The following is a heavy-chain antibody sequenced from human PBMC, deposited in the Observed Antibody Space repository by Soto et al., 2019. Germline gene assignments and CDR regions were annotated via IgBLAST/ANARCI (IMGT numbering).Heavy chain of an antibody. D-gene: IGHD3-3*01. Sequence: GGSLRLSCAASGFTFSSYWMSWVRQAPGKGLEWVANIKQDGSEKYYVDSVKGRFTISRDNAKNSLYLQMNSLRAEDTAVYYCARVPGYDFWSGYYYYYYYMDVWGKGTTVTVSS. V-gene: IGHV3-7*01. J-gene: IGHJ6*03. CDR2: IKQDGSEK. CDR3: ARVPGYDFWSGYYYYYYYMDV. CDR1: GFTFSSYW.